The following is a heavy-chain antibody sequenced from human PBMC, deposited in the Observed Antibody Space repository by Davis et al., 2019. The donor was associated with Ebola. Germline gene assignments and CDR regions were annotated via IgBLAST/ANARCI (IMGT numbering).Heavy chain of an antibody. V-gene: IGHV4-61*08. CDR1: GGSVSSGGHY. Sequence: MPSETLSLTCTVSGGSVSSGGHYWNWLRQPPGKGLEWIGYVYNSGSTNYNSSLKSRVTISLDTSKNQLSLKVSSVTAADTAVYYCARTERRLERFDYWGQGTLVTVSS. J-gene: IGHJ4*02. CDR2: VYNSGST. CDR3: ARTERRLERFDY. D-gene: IGHD5-24*01.